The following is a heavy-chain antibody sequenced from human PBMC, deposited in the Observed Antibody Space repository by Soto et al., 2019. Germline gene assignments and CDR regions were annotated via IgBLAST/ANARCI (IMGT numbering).Heavy chain of an antibody. D-gene: IGHD2-21*01. J-gene: IGHJ4*02. CDR2: ISPGGDRT. CDR1: GNTFTRYY. CDR3: ARGAYCGGDCYDY. V-gene: IGHV1-46*03. Sequence: QVQLVQSGAEVKKPGASVKVSCKASGNTFTRYYMHWVRQAPGQGLEWMGMISPGGDRTSYAQKGKGRVTMTRDTSTSTVYMELSSLKFEDTALYYCARGAYCGGDCYDYWGQGTLVSVSS.